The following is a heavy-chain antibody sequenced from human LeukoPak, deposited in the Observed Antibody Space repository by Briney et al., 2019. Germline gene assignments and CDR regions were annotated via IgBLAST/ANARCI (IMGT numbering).Heavy chain of an antibody. D-gene: IGHD2-8*02. J-gene: IGHJ2*01. Sequence: PSQTLSLTCAVSGGSISSGGYSWSWIRQPPGKGLEWIGYIYHSGSTYYNPSLKSRVTISVDRSKNQFSLKLSSVTAADTAVYYCASSAGGVVPTDWYFDLWGRGTLVTVSS. CDR2: IYHSGST. V-gene: IGHV4-30-2*01. CDR1: GGSISSGGYS. CDR3: ASSAGGVVPTDWYFDL.